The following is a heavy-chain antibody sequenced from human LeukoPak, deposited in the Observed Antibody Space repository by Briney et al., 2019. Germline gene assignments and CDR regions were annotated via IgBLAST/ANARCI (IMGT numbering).Heavy chain of an antibody. V-gene: IGHV1-2*02. J-gene: IGHJ4*02. D-gene: IGHD3-10*01. CDR3: ARGYYGSGSPDN. Sequence: ASVNVSCKASGYTFTGYYMHWVRQAPGQGLEWMGWINPNSGGTNYAQKFQGRVTVTRDTSISTTYMELSRLRSDDTAVYYCARGYYGSGSPDNWGQGTLVTVSS. CDR2: INPNSGGT. CDR1: GYTFTGYY.